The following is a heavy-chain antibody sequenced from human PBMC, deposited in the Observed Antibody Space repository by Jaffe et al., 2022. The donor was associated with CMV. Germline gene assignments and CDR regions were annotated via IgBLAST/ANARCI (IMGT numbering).Heavy chain of an antibody. CDR3: VKDLAAHDSRPYVFDY. D-gene: IGHD2-15*01. Sequence: EVQLVESGGGLVQPGRSLRLSCAASGFTFDDYVMHWVRQAPGKGLEWVSGITGDSGSIGYADSVKGRFSISRDNAKNSLYLEMNTLRDEDTAFYYCVKDLAAHDSRPYVFDYWGQGTLVTVSS. CDR2: ITGDSGSI. V-gene: IGHV3-9*01. CDR1: GFTFDDYV. J-gene: IGHJ4*02.